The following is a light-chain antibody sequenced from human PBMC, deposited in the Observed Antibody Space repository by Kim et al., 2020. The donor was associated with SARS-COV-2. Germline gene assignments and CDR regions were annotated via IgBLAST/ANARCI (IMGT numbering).Light chain of an antibody. CDR2: YDS. CDR3: QVWDSSIRVV. V-gene: IGLV3-21*04. Sequence: VAPGKTARITCGGNNVGSKSVHWYQQKPGQAPVLVIYYDSDRPSGIPERFSGSNSGNTATLTMSRVEAGDEADYYCQVWDSSIRVVFGGGTQLTVL. J-gene: IGLJ2*01. CDR1: NVGSKS.